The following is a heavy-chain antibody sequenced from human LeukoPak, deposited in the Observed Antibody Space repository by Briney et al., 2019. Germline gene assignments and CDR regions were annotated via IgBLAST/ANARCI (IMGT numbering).Heavy chain of an antibody. J-gene: IGHJ4*02. D-gene: IGHD1-26*01. CDR2: MNPNSGNT. Sequence: ASVKVSCKASGYTFTSSDINWVRQPTGQGLEWMGWMNPNSGNTGYAQKFQGRVTMTRDTSTSTVYMELSSLRSEDTAVYYCARAEWELPYFDYWGQGTLVTVSS. V-gene: IGHV1-8*01. CDR3: ARAEWELPYFDY. CDR1: GYTFTSSD.